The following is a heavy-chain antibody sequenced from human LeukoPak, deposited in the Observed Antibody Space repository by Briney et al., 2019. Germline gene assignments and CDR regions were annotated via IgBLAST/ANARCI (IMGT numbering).Heavy chain of an antibody. CDR3: AREGRGKYFGY. V-gene: IGHV3-7*01. J-gene: IGHJ4*02. CDR2: INQDGSEK. Sequence: GGSLRPSCAASGFTFSSYWMNWVRQAPGKGLEWVANINQDGSEKYYVDSVKGRFTISRDNGKNSLYLQLNSLRAEDTAVYYCAREGRGKYFGYWGQGTLVTVSS. CDR1: GFTFSSYW.